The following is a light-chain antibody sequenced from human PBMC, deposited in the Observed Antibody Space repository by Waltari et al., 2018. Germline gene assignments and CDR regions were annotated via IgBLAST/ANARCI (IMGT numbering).Light chain of an antibody. CDR2: DAS. V-gene: IGKV3-15*01. CDR1: QSFSSY. Sequence: EIVMTQSPATLSVSPGQRATLSCRASQSFSSYLAWYQQTPGQTPRLLIYDASTGATGVPARFSGSGSVTEFTLTISSMQSEDFAVYYCQQYKNWPGPTFGGGTKVEIQ. J-gene: IGKJ4*01. CDR3: QQYKNWPGPT.